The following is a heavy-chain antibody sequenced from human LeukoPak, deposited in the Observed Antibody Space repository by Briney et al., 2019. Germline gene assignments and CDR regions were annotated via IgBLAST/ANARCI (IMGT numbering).Heavy chain of an antibody. CDR3: AKEFEYSSSSMVDY. D-gene: IGHD6-6*01. CDR2: ISYDGSNK. J-gene: IGHJ4*02. CDR1: GFTFSSYG. Sequence: GRSLRLSCAASGFTFSSYGMHWVRQAPVKGLEWVAVISYDGSNKYYADSVKGRFTISRDNSKNALYLQMSSLRAEDTAVYYCAKEFEYSSSSMVDYWGQGTLVTVSS. V-gene: IGHV3-30*18.